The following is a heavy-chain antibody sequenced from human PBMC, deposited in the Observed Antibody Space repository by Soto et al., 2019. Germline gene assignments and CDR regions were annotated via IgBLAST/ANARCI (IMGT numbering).Heavy chain of an antibody. D-gene: IGHD1-1*01. V-gene: IGHV1-46*01. CDR2: INPSGGST. CDR1: GYTFTSYY. Sequence: ASVKVSCNASGYTFTSYYMHWVRHAPGQGLEWMGIINPSGGSTSYAQKFQGRVTMTRDTSTSTVYMELSSLRSEDTAVYYCARGAGDWGVVVNWNLIDYWGQGTLVTVSS. J-gene: IGHJ4*02. CDR3: ARGAGDWGVVVNWNLIDY.